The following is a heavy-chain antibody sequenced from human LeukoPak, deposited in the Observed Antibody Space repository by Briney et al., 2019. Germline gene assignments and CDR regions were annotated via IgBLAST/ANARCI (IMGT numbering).Heavy chain of an antibody. J-gene: IGHJ4*02. D-gene: IGHD5-18*01. CDR1: GFTVSSNY. CDR3: ARAVSADTAMVYFDY. CDR2: IYSGGST. V-gene: IGHV3-53*01. Sequence: PGGSLRLSCAASGFTVSSNYMSWVRQAPGKGLEWVSVIYSGGSTYYADSVKGRFTVSRDNAKDSLYLQMNSLRAEDTAVYYCARAVSADTAMVYFDYWGQGTLVTVSS.